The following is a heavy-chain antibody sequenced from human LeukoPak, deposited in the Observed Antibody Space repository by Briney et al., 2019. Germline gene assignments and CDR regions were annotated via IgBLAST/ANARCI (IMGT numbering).Heavy chain of an antibody. Sequence: GGSLRLSCAASGFTFTSYPMSWVRQAPGKGLEWVSAISGSGGSTYYADSVKGRFTISRDNSKNTLYLQMNSLRAEDTAVYYCARDYSSSWYFDYWGQGTLVTVSS. D-gene: IGHD6-13*01. CDR2: ISGSGGST. CDR1: GFTFTSYP. CDR3: ARDYSSSWYFDY. J-gene: IGHJ4*02. V-gene: IGHV3-23*01.